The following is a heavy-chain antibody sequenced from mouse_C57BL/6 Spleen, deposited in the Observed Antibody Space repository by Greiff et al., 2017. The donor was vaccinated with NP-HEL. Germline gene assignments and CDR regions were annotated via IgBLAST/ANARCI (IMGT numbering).Heavy chain of an antibody. CDR2: IYPSDSET. J-gene: IGHJ4*01. D-gene: IGHD2-14*01. Sequence: QVQLQQPGAELVRPGSSVKLSCKASGYTFTSYWMDWVKQRPGQGLEWIGNIYPSDSETHYNQKFKDKATLTVDKSSSTAYMQLSSLTSEDSAVYYCARRYGYAMDYWGQGTSVTVSS. CDR1: GYTFTSYW. V-gene: IGHV1-61*01. CDR3: ARRYGYAMDY.